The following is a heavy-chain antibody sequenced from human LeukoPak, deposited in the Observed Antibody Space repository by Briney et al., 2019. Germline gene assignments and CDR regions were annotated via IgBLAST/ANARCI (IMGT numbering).Heavy chain of an antibody. Sequence: GGSLRLSCAASGFTFSNYWMSWVRQAPGKGLEWVANIKPDGTEKYYVESVKGRFTISRGNAKNSLYLQMNSLRVEDTALYYCARQAYWGQGILVTVSS. CDR1: GFTFSNYW. CDR3: ARQAY. CDR2: IKPDGTEK. V-gene: IGHV3-7*01. J-gene: IGHJ4*02.